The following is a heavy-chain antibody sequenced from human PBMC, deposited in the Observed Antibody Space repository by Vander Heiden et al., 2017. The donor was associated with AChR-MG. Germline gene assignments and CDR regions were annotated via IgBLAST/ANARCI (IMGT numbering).Heavy chain of an antibody. CDR3: ARSPVAVYYYGWEV. V-gene: IGHV3-43*01. CDR2: IDWDGGDT. J-gene: IGHJ6*02. Sequence: EVQLVESGGGVVQPGGSLRLSCAASEFTFDDYARHWVRQAPGKGLEWVSLIDWDGGDTYYADSVKCRFTISRDNSKNTLSLQMNSLTPDDTAFYYGARSPVAVYYYGWEVWVQGTKGTVSS. CDR1: EFTFDDYA.